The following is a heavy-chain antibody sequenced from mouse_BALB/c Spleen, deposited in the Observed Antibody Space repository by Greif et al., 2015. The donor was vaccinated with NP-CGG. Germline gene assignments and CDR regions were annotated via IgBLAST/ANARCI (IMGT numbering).Heavy chain of an antibody. D-gene: IGHD2-4*01. J-gene: IGHJ4*01. CDR2: INPSSGYT. CDR3: ARWSYDYDDYYAMDY. Sequence: VQLQQSGAELARPGASVKMSCKASGYTFTSYTMHWVKQRPGQGLEWIGYINPSSGYTNCNQKFKDKATLTADKSPSXAYMQLGSLTSEDSAVYYCARWSYDYDDYYAMDYWGQGTSVTVSS. V-gene: IGHV1-4*01. CDR1: GYTFTSYT.